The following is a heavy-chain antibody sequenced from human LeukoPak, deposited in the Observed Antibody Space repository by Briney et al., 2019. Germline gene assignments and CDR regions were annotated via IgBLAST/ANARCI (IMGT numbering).Heavy chain of an antibody. V-gene: IGHV3-30*18. CDR2: ISTDGNNE. J-gene: IGHJ4*02. D-gene: IGHD6-19*01. CDR3: AKDQIGWAPGYVSGPLDQ. CDR1: GLSFTMYG. Sequence: GGSLRLSCAASGLSFTMYGIHSVRQAPGKGLEWVAVISTDGNNEYYANSVKGRFTISRDNSKNTVYLQMTSLRTEDTAVYYCAKDQIGWAPGYVSGPLDQWGQGTLVTVSS.